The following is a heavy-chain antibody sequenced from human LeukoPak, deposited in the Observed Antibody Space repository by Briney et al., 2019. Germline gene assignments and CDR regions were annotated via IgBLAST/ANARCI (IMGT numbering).Heavy chain of an antibody. CDR3: ARGLSITIFGVVIHISYYFDY. D-gene: IGHD3-3*01. CDR2: MNPNSGNT. J-gene: IGHJ4*02. Sequence: ASVTVSCKASGYTFTSYDINWVRQATGQGLEWMGWMNPNSGNTGYAQKFQGRVTMTRNTSISTAYIELSSLRSEDTAVYYCARGLSITIFGVVIHISYYFDYWGQGTLVTVSS. V-gene: IGHV1-8*01. CDR1: GYTFTSYD.